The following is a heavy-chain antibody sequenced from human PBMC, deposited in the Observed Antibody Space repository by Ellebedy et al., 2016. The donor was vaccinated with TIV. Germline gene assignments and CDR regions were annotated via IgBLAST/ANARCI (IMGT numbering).Heavy chain of an antibody. CDR2: INHSGTT. CDR3: ARGRRHSETSAYYLDY. D-gene: IGHD3-22*01. J-gene: IGHJ4*02. CDR1: GGSFSDYY. V-gene: IGHV4-34*01. Sequence: SETLSLTXAVYGGSFSDYYWSWIRQPPGKGLEWIGEINHSGTTNYNPSLKSRVTISADKTKNQFSLRLTSVTAADTAVYYCARGRRHSETSAYYLDYWGQGTLATVSS.